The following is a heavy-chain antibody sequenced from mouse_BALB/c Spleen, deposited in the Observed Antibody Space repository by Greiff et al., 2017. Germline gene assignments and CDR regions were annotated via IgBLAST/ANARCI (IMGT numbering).Heavy chain of an antibody. J-gene: IGHJ1*01. Sequence: EVQLQQSGPELVKPGASVKISCKASGYSFTGYYMHWVKQSHVKSLEWIGRINPYNGATSYNQNFKDKASLTVDKSSSTAYMELHSLTSEDSAVYYCARGYYGSSYLYWYFDVWGAGTTVTVAS. D-gene: IGHD1-1*01. CDR3: ARGYYGSSYLYWYFDV. V-gene: IGHV1-26*01. CDR1: GYSFTGYY. CDR2: INPYNGAT.